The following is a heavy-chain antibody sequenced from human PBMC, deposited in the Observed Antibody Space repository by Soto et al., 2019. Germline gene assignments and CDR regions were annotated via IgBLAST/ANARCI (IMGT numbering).Heavy chain of an antibody. CDR3: AKGNHCSGGSCYFDY. CDR1: GFTFSSYA. D-gene: IGHD2-15*01. V-gene: IGHV3-23*01. CDR2: ISGSGGRT. Sequence: EVQLLESGGGLVQPGGSLRLSCAASGFTFSSYAMSWVRQAPGKGLEWVSAISGSGGRTYYADSVKGGFTISRNNSKNTLYLQMNSLRAEDTAVYYCAKGNHCSGGSCYFDYWGQGTLVTVSS. J-gene: IGHJ4*02.